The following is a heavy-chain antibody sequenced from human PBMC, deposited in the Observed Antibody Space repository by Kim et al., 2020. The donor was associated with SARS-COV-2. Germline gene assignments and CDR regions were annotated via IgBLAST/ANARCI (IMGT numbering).Heavy chain of an antibody. CDR3: AKDGTPDWMWEVDY. CDR1: RFTFGTYT. Sequence: GGSLRLSCVGSRFTFGTYTMNWVRQAPGKGLEWVSGIFGDGSGTFYADSVKGRFTISRDNSKNILNLQMNNLRTEDTAVYYCAKDGTPDWMWEVDYWGQGTLVPVSS. CDR2: IFGDGSGT. J-gene: IGHJ4*02. V-gene: IGHV3-23*03. D-gene: IGHD1-26*01.